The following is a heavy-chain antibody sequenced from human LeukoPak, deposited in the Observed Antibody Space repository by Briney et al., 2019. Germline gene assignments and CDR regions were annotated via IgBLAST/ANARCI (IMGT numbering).Heavy chain of an antibody. CDR3: AKTYSNSWYFDY. V-gene: IGHV3-30*02. CDR2: LRYDGDDK. CDR1: GFTFSAYG. Sequence: RGSLRLSCAASGFTFSAYGMHWGRQAPGKGLEWVALLRYDGDDKQYGESVKGRFTISRNNSKNTLFLQMNSLRAEDTAVYYCAKTYSNSWYFDYWGHGTLVTVSS. J-gene: IGHJ4*01. D-gene: IGHD6-13*01.